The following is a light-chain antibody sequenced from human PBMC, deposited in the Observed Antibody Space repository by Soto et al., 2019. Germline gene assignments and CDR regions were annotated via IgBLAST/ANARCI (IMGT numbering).Light chain of an antibody. J-gene: IGLJ1*01. CDR2: EVT. CDR3: GSHPINSTLV. V-gene: IGLV2-14*01. Sequence: QSALTQPASVSGSPGQSITICCIGTSGDIGYYNFVSWYQQYPGKAPQLMIYEVTNRPSGVSTRFSGSKSGDTASLTISGLQAEAEANYFFGSHPINSTLVFGAGTKLTVL. CDR1: SGDIGYYNF.